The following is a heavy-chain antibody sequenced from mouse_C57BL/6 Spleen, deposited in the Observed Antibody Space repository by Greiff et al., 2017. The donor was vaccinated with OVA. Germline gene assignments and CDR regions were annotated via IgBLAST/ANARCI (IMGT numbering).Heavy chain of an antibody. V-gene: IGHV5-17*01. Sequence: EVKLVESGGGLVKPGGSLKLSCAASGFTFSDYGMHWVRQAPEKGLEWVAYISSGSSTIYYADTVKGRFTISRYNAKNTLFLQMTSLRSEDTAMYYCARYYDYDVAWFAYWGQGTLVTVSA. J-gene: IGHJ3*01. CDR2: ISSGSSTI. D-gene: IGHD2-4*01. CDR1: GFTFSDYG. CDR3: ARYYDYDVAWFAY.